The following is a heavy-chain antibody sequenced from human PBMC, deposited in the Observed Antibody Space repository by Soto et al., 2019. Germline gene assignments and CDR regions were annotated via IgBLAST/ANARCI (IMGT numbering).Heavy chain of an antibody. CDR2: ISAYNGNT. CDR3: ASRPWEKSDEFDI. Sequence: QVQLVQSGAEVKKPGASVKVSCKASGYTFTKYRVAWVRQAPGQGLEWMGWISAYNGNTNYAQKLQGRVTMTTDTSTSTDYMELRSLRSDDTAVYYCASRPWEKSDEFDIWGQGTMVTVSS. J-gene: IGHJ3*02. CDR1: GYTFTKYR. D-gene: IGHD1-26*01. V-gene: IGHV1-18*04.